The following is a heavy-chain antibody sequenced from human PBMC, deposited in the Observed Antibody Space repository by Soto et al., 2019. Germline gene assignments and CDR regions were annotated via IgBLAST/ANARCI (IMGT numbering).Heavy chain of an antibody. CDR1: GYSFTSYW. CDR2: IYPGDSDT. D-gene: IGHD3-3*01. J-gene: IGHJ6*02. CDR3: ARGAAGYYDFWSGYYDYYYYGMDV. Sequence: PGESLKISCKGSGYSFTSYWIGWVRQMPGKGLEWMGIIYPGDSDTRHSPSFQGQVTISADKSISTAYLQWSSLKASDTAMYYCARGAAGYYDFWSGYYDYYYYGMDVWGQGTTVTVSS. V-gene: IGHV5-51*01.